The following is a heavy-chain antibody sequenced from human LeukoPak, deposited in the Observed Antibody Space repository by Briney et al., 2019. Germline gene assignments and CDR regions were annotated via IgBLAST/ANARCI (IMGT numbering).Heavy chain of an antibody. D-gene: IGHD2-21*01. CDR2: INWNGGST. J-gene: IGHJ3*02. Sequence: RSGGSLRLSCAASGFTFDDYAMSWVRQAPGKGLEWVSGINWNGGSTGYVDSVKGRFAISRGNAKNSLYLQMNSLRGEDTALYYCARDAHFGGVFDIWGQGAMVTVSS. CDR3: ARDAHFGGVFDI. CDR1: GFTFDDYA. V-gene: IGHV3-20*04.